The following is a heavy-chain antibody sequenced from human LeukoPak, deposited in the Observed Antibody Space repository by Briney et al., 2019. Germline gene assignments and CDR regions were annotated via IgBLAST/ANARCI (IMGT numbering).Heavy chain of an antibody. CDR1: GFTFSSYS. D-gene: IGHD6-6*01. Sequence: GGSLRLSCAASGFTFSSYSMNWVRQAPGKGLEWVSYISSSSSTIYYADSVKGRFTISRDNSKNTLYLQMNSLRAEDTAVYYCAKEISRSPDYFDYWGQGTLVTVSS. V-gene: IGHV3-48*01. J-gene: IGHJ4*02. CDR2: ISSSSSTI. CDR3: AKEISRSPDYFDY.